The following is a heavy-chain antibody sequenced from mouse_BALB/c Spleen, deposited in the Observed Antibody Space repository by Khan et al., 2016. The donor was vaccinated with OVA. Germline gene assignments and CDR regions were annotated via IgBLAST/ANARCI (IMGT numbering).Heavy chain of an antibody. CDR2: INPPSGYT. CDR3: ARDRIDY. Sequence: VQLQQSGAELAKPGASVKMSCTASGSTFTSYWMHWIKQRPVQGLEWIGYINPPSGYTDYNQMFKDKATLTADKSSSSAYMQLSSLTSDASAVYYCARDRIDYWGQGTALTVSS. V-gene: IGHV1-7*01. J-gene: IGHJ2*01. CDR1: GSTFTSYW.